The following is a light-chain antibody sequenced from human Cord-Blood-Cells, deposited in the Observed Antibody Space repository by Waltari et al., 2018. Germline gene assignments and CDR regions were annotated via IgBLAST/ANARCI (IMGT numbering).Light chain of an antibody. CDR2: WAS. Sequence: DIVMTQSPDSLAVSLGERATINCKSSQGVLYSSNNKNYLAWYQQKPGQPPTLLIYWASTRESGVPDRFSGSGSGTDFTLTISSLQAEDVAVYYCQQYYSTPLTFGQGTKVEIK. V-gene: IGKV4-1*01. CDR3: QQYYSTPLT. CDR1: QGVLYSSNNKNY. J-gene: IGKJ1*01.